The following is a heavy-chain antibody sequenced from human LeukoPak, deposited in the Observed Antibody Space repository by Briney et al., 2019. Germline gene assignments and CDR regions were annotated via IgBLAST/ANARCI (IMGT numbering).Heavy chain of an antibody. D-gene: IGHD3-10*01. V-gene: IGHV3-11*04. CDR1: GFTFSDYY. CDR3: ARVEYYGSGSYAFDI. CDR2: IRSSGSTI. J-gene: IGHJ3*02. Sequence: GALRLSCAASGFTFSDYYMSWIRQAPGKGLEWVSYIRSSGSTIYYAGSVKGRFTISRDNAKNSLYLQMNSLRAEDTAVYYCARVEYYGSGSYAFDIWGQGTMVTVSS.